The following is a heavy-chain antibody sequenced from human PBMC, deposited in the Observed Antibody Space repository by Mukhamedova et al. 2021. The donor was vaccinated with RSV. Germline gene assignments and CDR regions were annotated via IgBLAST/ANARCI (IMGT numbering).Heavy chain of an antibody. J-gene: IGHJ4*02. V-gene: IGHV3-30*01. CDR2: ISYDGSNK. D-gene: IGHD2-21*01. CDR3: ARGYSNFDY. Sequence: AVISYDGSNKYYADSVKGRFTISRDNSKNTLYLQMNSLRAEDTAVYYCARGYSNFDYWGQGTLVTVSS.